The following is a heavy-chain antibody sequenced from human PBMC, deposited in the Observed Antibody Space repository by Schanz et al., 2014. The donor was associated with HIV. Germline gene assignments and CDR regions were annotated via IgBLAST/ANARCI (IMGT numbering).Heavy chain of an antibody. CDR2: IIPMFGSA. CDR1: GGSFSSFS. Sequence: QVQLVQSGAEVKKPGSSVQVSCKASGGSFSSFSITWVRQPPGQGLEWMGGIIPMFGSANYAQKFLGRVTISADESTSTGYMDLSNLRSDDTAVYYCATCLITSGCSSWGQGTLVTVSS. CDR3: ATCLITSGCSS. J-gene: IGHJ5*02. D-gene: IGHD6-19*01. V-gene: IGHV1-69*01.